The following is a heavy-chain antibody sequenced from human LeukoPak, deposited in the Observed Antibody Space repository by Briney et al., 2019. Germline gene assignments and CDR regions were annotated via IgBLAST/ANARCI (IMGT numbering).Heavy chain of an antibody. CDR2: MSPNSGNT. V-gene: IGHV1-8*01. CDR3: ARGFSAPRYFDWLQGGRNYYYGMDV. D-gene: IGHD3-9*01. CDR1: GYTFTSYD. Sequence: ASVKVSCKASGYTFTSYDFNWVRQATGQRPEWMGWMSPNSGNTGYAQKFQGRVTMTRNTSISTAYMELSSLRSEDTAVYYCARGFSAPRYFDWLQGGRNYYYGMDVWGQGTTVTVSS. J-gene: IGHJ6*02.